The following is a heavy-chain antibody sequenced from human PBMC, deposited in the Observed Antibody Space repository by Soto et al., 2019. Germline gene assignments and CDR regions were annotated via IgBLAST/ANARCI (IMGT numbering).Heavy chain of an antibody. CDR1: GFTFSSYA. CDR3: AEEARSGDYVRSFDS. Sequence: EVHLLESGGGLVQPGGSLRLSCAASGFTFSSYAMTWVRQAPGRGLEGVSGITASGGRTYYADSVKGRFTISRDNSKKTLKIQMNSVRAEDTSVYYCAEEARSGDYVRSFDSWGQGTLVTVSS. J-gene: IGHJ5*01. V-gene: IGHV3-23*01. D-gene: IGHD4-17*01. CDR2: ITASGGRT.